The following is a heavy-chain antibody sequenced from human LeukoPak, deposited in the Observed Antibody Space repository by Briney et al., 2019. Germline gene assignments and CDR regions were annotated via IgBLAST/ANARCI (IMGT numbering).Heavy chain of an antibody. J-gene: IGHJ5*02. D-gene: IGHD2-15*01. CDR3: AKSRTSCSGGSCYSRWFVP. V-gene: IGHV5-51*01. Sequence: PGGSPEISGKGSGYIFTSYWIGRVRQLPGKGLGGVGIIYSGESDTIYSPPFQGQVTIPADKSISTASLQWSSLKASDTAMYCCAKSRTSCSGGSCYSRWFVPWGQGTLVTVSS. CDR1: GYIFTSYW. CDR2: IYSGESDT.